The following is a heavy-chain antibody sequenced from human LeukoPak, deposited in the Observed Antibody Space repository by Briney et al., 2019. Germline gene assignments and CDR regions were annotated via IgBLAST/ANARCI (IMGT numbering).Heavy chain of an antibody. J-gene: IGHJ4*02. V-gene: IGHV3-30*04. Sequence: GGSLRLSCAASGFTFSSYAMHWVRQAPGKGLEWVAVISYDGSNKYYADSAKGRFTISRDNSKNTLYLRMNSLRAEDTAVYYCARGAPYDPAMSYFDYWGQGTLVTVSS. CDR2: ISYDGSNK. D-gene: IGHD2-2*01. CDR1: GFTFSSYA. CDR3: ARGAPYDPAMSYFDY.